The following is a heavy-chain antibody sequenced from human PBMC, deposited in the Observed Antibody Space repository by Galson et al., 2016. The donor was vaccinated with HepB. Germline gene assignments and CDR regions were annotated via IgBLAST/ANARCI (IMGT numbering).Heavy chain of an antibody. Sequence: SVKVSCKASGYAFTNYDTVWVRQASGQGLEWMAWMNPNSGNTGLAPRFKGRLTLTRDTSISTAYMELSGLSSEDTAVYYCTRGITGTTLIESWGQGTLGTVSS. J-gene: IGHJ5*01. CDR3: TRGITGTTLIES. V-gene: IGHV1-8*01. D-gene: IGHD1-7*01. CDR1: GYAFTNYD. CDR2: MNPNSGNT.